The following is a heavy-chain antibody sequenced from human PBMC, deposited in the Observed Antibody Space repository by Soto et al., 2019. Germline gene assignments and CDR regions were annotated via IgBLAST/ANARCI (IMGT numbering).Heavy chain of an antibody. CDR3: ARHVAQVVVMENWFDP. J-gene: IGHJ5*02. CDR2: IFYSGNT. CDR1: GGPNSNNNYD. V-gene: IGHV4-39*01. Sequence: ETMSLTCTVSGGPNSNNNYDWGWIRQPPGKGLEWIGSIFYSGNTYYNPSLKSRVTMSVDTSKNQFSLNLSSVTAADTAMYYCARHVAQVVVMENWFDPWGQG. D-gene: IGHD3-22*01.